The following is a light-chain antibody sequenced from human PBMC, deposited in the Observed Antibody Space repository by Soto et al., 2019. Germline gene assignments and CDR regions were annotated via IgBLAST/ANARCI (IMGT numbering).Light chain of an antibody. V-gene: IGKV1-5*03. CDR1: QSISSW. J-gene: IGKJ1*01. CDR3: QQYNSYRT. Sequence: DIQMTQSPSTLSASVGDRVTITFRASQSISSWLAWYQLKPGKAPKLLLYRASSLESGVPSRFSASASRTEFTLTDSSVQPDDFATYYYQQYNSYRTFGQGTKVDSK. CDR2: RAS.